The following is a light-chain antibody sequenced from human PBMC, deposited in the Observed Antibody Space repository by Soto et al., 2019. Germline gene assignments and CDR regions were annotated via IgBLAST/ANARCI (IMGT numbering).Light chain of an antibody. CDR1: SSDVGGYNY. V-gene: IGLV2-14*01. Sequence: SALTQPASVSGSPGQSITISCTGTSSDVGGYNYVSWYQQHPGKAPKLMIYEVTNRPSGVSTRFSASKSGNTASLTISGLQAEDEADYYCNSYTSSTTRCVFGTGTKVTVL. CDR3: NSYTSSTTRCV. CDR2: EVT. J-gene: IGLJ1*01.